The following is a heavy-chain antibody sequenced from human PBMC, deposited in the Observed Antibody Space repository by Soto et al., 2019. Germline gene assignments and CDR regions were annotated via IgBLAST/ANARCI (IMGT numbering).Heavy chain of an antibody. D-gene: IGHD6-13*01. CDR3: AGRGDAAAGSYYYYYGMDV. V-gene: IGHV1-3*01. CDR2: INAGNGNT. CDR1: GYTFTSYA. Sequence: ASVKVSCKASGYTFTSYAMHWVRQAPGQRLEWMGWINAGNGNTKYSQKFQGRVTITRDTSASTAYMELSSLRSEDTAVYYCAGRGDAAAGSYYYYYGMDVWGQGTTVTVS. J-gene: IGHJ6*02.